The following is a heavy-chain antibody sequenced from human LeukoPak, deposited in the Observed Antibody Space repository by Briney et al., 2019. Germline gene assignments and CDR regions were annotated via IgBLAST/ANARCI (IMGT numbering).Heavy chain of an antibody. Sequence: GGSLRLSCAASGFTFSSYSMNWVRQAPEKGLEWVSSISSSSSYIYYADSVKGRFTISRDNAKNSLYLQMNSLRAEDTAVYYCARDRAAAVDYWGQGTLVTVSS. CDR2: ISSSSSYI. J-gene: IGHJ4*02. D-gene: IGHD6-13*01. CDR3: ARDRAAAVDY. CDR1: GFTFSSYS. V-gene: IGHV3-21*01.